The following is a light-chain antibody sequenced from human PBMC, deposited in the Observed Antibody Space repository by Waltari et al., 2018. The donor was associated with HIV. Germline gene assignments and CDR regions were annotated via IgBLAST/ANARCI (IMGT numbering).Light chain of an antibody. J-gene: IGLJ2*01. CDR1: SSGVGRYNL. CDR2: EVN. Sequence: QSALTQPASVSGSPGQSITISCTGTSSGVGRYNLVSWYQQHPGKAPKLMIYEVNKRPSGVSNRFSGSKSGNTASLTISGLQTEDEADYYCCSYAGSREVFGGGTKLTVL. CDR3: CSYAGSREV. V-gene: IGLV2-23*02.